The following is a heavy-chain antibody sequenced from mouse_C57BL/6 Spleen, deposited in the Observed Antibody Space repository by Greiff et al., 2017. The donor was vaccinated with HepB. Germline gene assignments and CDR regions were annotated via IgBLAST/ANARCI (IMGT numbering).Heavy chain of an antibody. CDR2: IYPGDGDT. D-gene: IGHD2-3*01. CDR1: GYAFSSSW. J-gene: IGHJ2*01. CDR3: ARGESIYDGYPYYFDY. V-gene: IGHV1-82*01. Sequence: VQLQQSGPELVKPGASVKISCKASGYAFSSSWMNWVKQRPGKGLEWIGRIYPGDGDTNYNGKFKGKATLTADKSSSTAYMQLSSLTSEDSAVYFCARGESIYDGYPYYFDYWGQGTTLTVSS.